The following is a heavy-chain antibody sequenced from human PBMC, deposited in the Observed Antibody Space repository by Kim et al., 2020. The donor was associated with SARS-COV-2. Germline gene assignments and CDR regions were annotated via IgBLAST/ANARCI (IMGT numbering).Heavy chain of an antibody. J-gene: IGHJ3*02. Sequence: PSFQGQVTISADKSISTAYLQWSSLKASDTAMYYCARRFRQLGHDAFDIWGQGTMVTVSS. V-gene: IGHV5-51*01. D-gene: IGHD1-1*01. CDR3: ARRFRQLGHDAFDI.